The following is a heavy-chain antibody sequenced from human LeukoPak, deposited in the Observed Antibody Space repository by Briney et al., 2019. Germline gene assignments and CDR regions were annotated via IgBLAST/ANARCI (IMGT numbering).Heavy chain of an antibody. J-gene: IGHJ3*02. CDR1: GVSISSSSYY. CDR2: IYDSGTT. D-gene: IGHD5-18*01. V-gene: IGHV4-39*01. Sequence: PSETLSLTCSVSGVSISSSSYYWGWIRQPPGKDLEWIATIYDSGTTYYNPSLKSRVTISIDTSKNQFSLKLSCVTAADTAVYYCARHPRSRGYNYGFDAFNIWGQGTMVTVSS. CDR3: ARHPRSRGYNYGFDAFNI.